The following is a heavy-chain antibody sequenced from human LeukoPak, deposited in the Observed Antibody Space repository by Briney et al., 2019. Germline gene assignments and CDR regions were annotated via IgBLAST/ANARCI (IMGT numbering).Heavy chain of an antibody. J-gene: IGHJ4*02. Sequence: ASVKVSCKASGYTFTSYYIHWVRQAPGQGLDWMGIINPSGGSTNYALKFQGRVTMTRDTSTSTVYMELSSLRSEDTAVYYCARGGHVRLYDSPNAFEYWGQGTLVTVSS. CDR1: GYTFTSYY. D-gene: IGHD3-22*01. V-gene: IGHV1-46*01. CDR2: INPSGGST. CDR3: ARGGHVRLYDSPNAFEY.